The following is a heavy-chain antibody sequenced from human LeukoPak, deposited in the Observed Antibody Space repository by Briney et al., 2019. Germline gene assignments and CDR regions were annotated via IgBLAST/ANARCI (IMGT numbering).Heavy chain of an antibody. V-gene: IGHV4-39*01. CDR2: IYYSGST. CDR1: GGSISSSSYY. J-gene: IGHJ4*02. D-gene: IGHD6-13*01. Sequence: SETLSLTCTVSGGSISSSSYYWGWIRQPPGKGLEWIGSIYYSGSTYYNPSLKSRVTISVDTSKNQFSLKLSSVTAADTAVYYCARHSSSWYHNIDYWGQGTLVTVSS. CDR3: ARHSSSWYHNIDY.